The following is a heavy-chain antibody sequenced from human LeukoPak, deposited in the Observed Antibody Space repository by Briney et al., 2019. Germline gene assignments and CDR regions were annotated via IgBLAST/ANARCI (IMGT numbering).Heavy chain of an antibody. D-gene: IGHD1-26*01. CDR1: GFTFSSYA. CDR2: ISGSGSTT. J-gene: IGHJ4*02. V-gene: IGHV3-23*01. CDR3: TKGVGGNIDY. Sequence: GGSLRLSCAASGFTFSSYAMSWVRQAPGKGLVWVSAISGSGSTTYYVDSVKGRFTISRDNSKNTLYLQMNSLRAEDTAVYYCTKGVGGNIDYWGQGTLVTVSS.